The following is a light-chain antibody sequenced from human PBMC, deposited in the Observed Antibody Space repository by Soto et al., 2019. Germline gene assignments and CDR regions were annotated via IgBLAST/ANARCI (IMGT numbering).Light chain of an antibody. Sequence: QSVLTQPASVSGSPGQSITISCTGASSYPGDYNYVSWYPQHPGKAPKLMIYDVSSRPSGVSDRFSGSKSGNTASLTISGLQAEDEADYYCTSYTTTGTYVFATGTKVTVL. CDR2: DVS. V-gene: IGLV2-14*03. CDR3: TSYTTTGTYV. J-gene: IGLJ1*01. CDR1: SSYPGDYNY.